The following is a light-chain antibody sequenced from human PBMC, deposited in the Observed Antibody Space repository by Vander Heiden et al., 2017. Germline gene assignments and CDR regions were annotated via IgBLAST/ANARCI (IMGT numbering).Light chain of an antibody. CDR3: NSRDTSGTRV. CDR1: SLRSYS. V-gene: IGLV3-19*01. Sequence: STALTQAPAVSLALGQTVRITCQGASLRSYSASWYQQKPGQAPVLVIYGKSYRPSGSTDRFSGSSSGNTASLTISEAQAEEEADYYCNSRDTSGTRVFGGGTKLTVL. J-gene: IGLJ3*02. CDR2: GKS.